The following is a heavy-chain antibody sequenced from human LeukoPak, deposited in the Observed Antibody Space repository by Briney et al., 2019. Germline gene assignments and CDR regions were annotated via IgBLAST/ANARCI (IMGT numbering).Heavy chain of an antibody. CDR2: IYHTGST. CDR1: GGSVSDYY. D-gene: IGHD7-27*01. CDR3: ASRKLGNDY. Sequence: PSETLSLTCTISGGSVSDYYWSWIRQSPGKGLEWIGYIYHTGSTSYSPSLKSRVTISADTSQNQFSLKLSSVTAADTAVYYCASRKLGNDYWGQGTLVTVSS. V-gene: IGHV4-59*02. J-gene: IGHJ4*02.